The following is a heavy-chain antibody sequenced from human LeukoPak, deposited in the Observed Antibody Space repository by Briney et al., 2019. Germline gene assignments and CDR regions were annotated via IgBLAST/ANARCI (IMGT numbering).Heavy chain of an antibody. CDR2: SWNSGSI. D-gene: IGHD6-19*01. J-gene: IGHJ4*02. Sequence: SWNSGSIGYADSVKGRFTISRDNSKNTLYLQASSLRVEDTAIYYCAKSVTGSSGWAAYFDYWGQGTLVTVSS. V-gene: IGHV3-9*01. CDR3: AKSVTGSSGWAAYFDY.